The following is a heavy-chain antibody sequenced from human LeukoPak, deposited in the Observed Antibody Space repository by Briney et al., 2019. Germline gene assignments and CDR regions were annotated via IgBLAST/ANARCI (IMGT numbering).Heavy chain of an antibody. CDR1: GYSFTTYY. D-gene: IGHD6-13*01. CDR3: ARGKSRSSSWYRVGMGYYYMDV. J-gene: IGHJ6*03. V-gene: IGHV1-46*01. CDR2: INPSGGST. Sequence: GASVKVPCKASGYSFTTYYLHWVRQAPGQGLDWMGIINPSGGSTIYAQKFQGRVTMTRDMSTSTVYMELSSLRSEDTAVYYCARGKSRSSSWYRVGMGYYYMDVWGKGTTVTISS.